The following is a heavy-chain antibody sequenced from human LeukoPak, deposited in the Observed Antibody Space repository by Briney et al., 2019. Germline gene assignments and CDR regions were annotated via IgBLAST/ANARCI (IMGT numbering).Heavy chain of an antibody. CDR2: ISSSGSTI. CDR3: ARTGPMSAGTDY. J-gene: IGHJ4*02. Sequence: GGSLRLYCAASGFTFSDYYMSWTRQAPGKGLEWVSYISSSGSTIYYADSVKGRFTTSRDNAKNSLYLQMNSLRAEDTAVYYCARTGPMSAGTDYWGQGTLVTVSS. V-gene: IGHV3-11*01. CDR1: GFTFSDYY. D-gene: IGHD6-13*01.